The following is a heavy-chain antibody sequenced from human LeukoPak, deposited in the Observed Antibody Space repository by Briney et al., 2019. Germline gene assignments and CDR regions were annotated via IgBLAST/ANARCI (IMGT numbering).Heavy chain of an antibody. CDR1: EFTFSSYW. Sequence: GGSLRLSCAASEFTFSSYWMSWVRQAPGKGLEWVANIKQDGGQIYYLDSVKGRFTVSRDNAKNSLYLQMNSLRAEDTAVYYCARLGARQMLEYWGQGTLVTVSA. V-gene: IGHV3-7*01. CDR3: ARLGARQMLEY. D-gene: IGHD4-17*01. J-gene: IGHJ4*02. CDR2: IKQDGGQI.